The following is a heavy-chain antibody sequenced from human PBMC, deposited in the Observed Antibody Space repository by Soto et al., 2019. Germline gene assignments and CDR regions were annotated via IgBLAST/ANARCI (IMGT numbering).Heavy chain of an antibody. CDR3: ARDPLWGTAMVLWYFDL. CDR2: ISYDGSNK. Sequence: QPGGSLRLSXAASGFTFSSYAMHWVRKAPGKGLEWVAVISYDGSNKYYADSVKGRFTISRDNSKNTLYLQMNSLRAEDTAVYYCARDPLWGTAMVLWYFDLWGRGTLVTVSS. V-gene: IGHV3-30-3*01. J-gene: IGHJ2*01. CDR1: GFTFSSYA. D-gene: IGHD5-18*01.